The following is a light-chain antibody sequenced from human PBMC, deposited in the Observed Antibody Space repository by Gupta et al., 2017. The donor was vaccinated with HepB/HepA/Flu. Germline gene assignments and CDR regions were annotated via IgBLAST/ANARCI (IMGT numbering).Light chain of an antibody. V-gene: IGLV3-1*01. CDR1: KLGEKY. CDR2: QDS. Sequence: SYELTQPPSVSASPGQTASITCSGDKLGEKYACWYQQKPGQSPVVLMYQDSKRPSEIPERFSGSNSGNTATLTIGGTQAMDEADYFCQAWDSNTAIFGGGTKLTVL. CDR3: QAWDSNTAI. J-gene: IGLJ2*01.